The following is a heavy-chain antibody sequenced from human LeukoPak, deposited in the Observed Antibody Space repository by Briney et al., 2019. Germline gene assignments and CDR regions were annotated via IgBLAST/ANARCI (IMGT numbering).Heavy chain of an antibody. CDR1: GGSISRYY. Sequence: SETLSLTCTVSGGSISRYYWSWIRQPPGKGLEWIGYIYYSGSTNYNPSLKSRVTISVDTSKNQFSLKLSSVTAADTAVYYCAVQWLVPGGWFDPWGQGTLVTVSS. J-gene: IGHJ5*02. CDR3: AVQWLVPGGWFDP. V-gene: IGHV4-59*01. CDR2: IYYSGST. D-gene: IGHD6-19*01.